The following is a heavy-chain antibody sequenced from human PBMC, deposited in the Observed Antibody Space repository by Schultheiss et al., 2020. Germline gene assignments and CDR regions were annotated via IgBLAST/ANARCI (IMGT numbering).Heavy chain of an antibody. J-gene: IGHJ4*02. CDR2: INWDDDK. D-gene: IGHD5-18*01. Sequence: SGPTLVKPTQTLTLTCTFSGFSLSTYAVGVGWIRQPPGKALEWLALINWDDDKNYSTSLKTRLTISKDTSKNQVVLTMTNMDPVDTATYYCARTAKGYSYGVSDLDYWGQGTLVTVSS. CDR3: ARTAKGYSYGVSDLDY. V-gene: IGHV2-70*01. CDR1: GFSLSTYAVG.